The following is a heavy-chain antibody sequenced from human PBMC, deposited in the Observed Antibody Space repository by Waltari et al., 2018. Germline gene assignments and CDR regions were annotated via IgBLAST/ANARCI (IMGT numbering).Heavy chain of an antibody. D-gene: IGHD1-7*01. V-gene: IGHV4-38-2*02. CDR2: IYHSGRT. CDR1: GYSISSGYY. Sequence: QVQLQESGPGLVKPSETLSLTCTVSGYSISSGYYWGWIRQPPGKGLESIQSIYHSGRTNCTPSLKSGVTLSVDTSKTQFSLKLSSVTAADTAVYYGARGGPGTKAGLNWFDPWGQGTLVTVSS. J-gene: IGHJ5*02. CDR3: ARGGPGTKAGLNWFDP.